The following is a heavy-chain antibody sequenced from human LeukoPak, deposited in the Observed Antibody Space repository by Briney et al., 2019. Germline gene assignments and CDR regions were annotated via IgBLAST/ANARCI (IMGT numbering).Heavy chain of an antibody. J-gene: IGHJ4*02. CDR1: GGSISSYY. V-gene: IGHV4-59*01. CDR2: IYYSGST. CDR3: ARDRARGTIDY. Sequence: SSETLFLTCTVSGGSISSYYWSWIRQPPGKGLEWIGYIYYSGSTNYNPSLKSRVTISVDTSKNQFSLKLSSVTAADTAVYYCARDRARGTIDYWGQGTLVTVSS. D-gene: IGHD2-8*01.